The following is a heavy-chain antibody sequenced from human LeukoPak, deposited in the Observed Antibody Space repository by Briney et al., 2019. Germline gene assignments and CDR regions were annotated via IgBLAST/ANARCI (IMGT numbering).Heavy chain of an antibody. CDR3: ARDRDFWSGYYTPVDC. J-gene: IGHJ4*02. Sequence: GGSLRLSCAASGFTFSDYYMTWVRQAPGKGLEWLSYISGSSGDINYSDSVRGRFTISRDNAKNSLYLQMNSLRAEDTAVYYCARDRDFWSGYYTPVDCRGQGTLVTVSS. CDR1: GFTFSDYY. D-gene: IGHD3-3*01. CDR2: ISGSSGDI. V-gene: IGHV3-11*06.